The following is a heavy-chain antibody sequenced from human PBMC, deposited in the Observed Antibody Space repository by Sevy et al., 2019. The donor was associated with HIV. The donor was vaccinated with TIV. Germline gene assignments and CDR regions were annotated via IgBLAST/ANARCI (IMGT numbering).Heavy chain of an antibody. CDR3: ARDLYDSSGYHPLDY. CDR1: GFTLSSYD. Sequence: GGSLRLSCAASGFTLSSYDMHWVRQAPGKGLEWVAVIWYDGSNKYYADSVKGRFTISRDNSKNTLYLQMNSLRAEDTAVYYCARDLYDSSGYHPLDYWGQGSLVTVSS. V-gene: IGHV3-33*01. J-gene: IGHJ4*02. CDR2: IWYDGSNK. D-gene: IGHD3-22*01.